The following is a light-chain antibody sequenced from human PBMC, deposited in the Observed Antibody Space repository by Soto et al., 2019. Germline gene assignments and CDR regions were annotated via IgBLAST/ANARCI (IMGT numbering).Light chain of an antibody. CDR3: QVWDGSTHHLV. V-gene: IGLV3-21*04. CDR1: KVGSKS. J-gene: IGLJ3*02. CDR2: YDV. Sequence: SYELTQPPSVSVAPGRTAIITCGGSKVGSKSVHWYQQKPGQAPVLVIYYDVDRPSGIPERFSGSNSGDTATLTIASVEAGDEADYYCQVWDGSTHHLVFGGGTTLTVL.